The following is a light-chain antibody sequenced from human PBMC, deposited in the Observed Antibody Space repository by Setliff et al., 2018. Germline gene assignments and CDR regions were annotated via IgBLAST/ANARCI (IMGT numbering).Light chain of an antibody. Sequence: VLTQPASVSGSPGQSITISCTGSNSDVGGYNYVSWYQQYPGKAPKLMIYEVSDRPSGVSNRLSGSKSGNTASLTISGLQAEDEADYYCNSYTSSRTYVFGTGTKGTVL. CDR3: NSYTSSRTYV. CDR2: EVS. V-gene: IGLV2-14*01. CDR1: NSDVGGYNY. J-gene: IGLJ1*01.